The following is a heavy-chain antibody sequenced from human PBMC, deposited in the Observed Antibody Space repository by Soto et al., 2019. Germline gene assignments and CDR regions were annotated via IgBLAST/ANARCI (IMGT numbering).Heavy chain of an antibody. Sequence: XSVKVSCKASGYPFTGYYMHWVRQAPGQGLEWMGWINPNSGGTNYAQKFQGRVTMTRDTSISTAYMELSRLRSDDTAVYYCARAAYYDFWSGSYTRENWFDPWGQGTLVTVSS. D-gene: IGHD3-3*01. J-gene: IGHJ5*02. CDR3: ARAAYYDFWSGSYTRENWFDP. CDR2: INPNSGGT. V-gene: IGHV1-2*02. CDR1: GYPFTGYY.